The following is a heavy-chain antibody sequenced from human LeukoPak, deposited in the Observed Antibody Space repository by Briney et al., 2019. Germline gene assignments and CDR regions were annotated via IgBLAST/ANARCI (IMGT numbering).Heavy chain of an antibody. CDR1: GFTFSSYW. V-gene: IGHV3-74*01. D-gene: IGHD6-19*01. Sequence: PGGSLRLSCAASGFTFSSYWMHWVRQAPGKGLVWVSRINSDRSSTSYADSVKGRFTISRDNAKNTLYLQMNSLRAEDTAVYYCARADGGWYHYYYYMDVWGKGTTVTVSS. CDR2: INSDRSST. J-gene: IGHJ6*03. CDR3: ARADGGWYHYYYYMDV.